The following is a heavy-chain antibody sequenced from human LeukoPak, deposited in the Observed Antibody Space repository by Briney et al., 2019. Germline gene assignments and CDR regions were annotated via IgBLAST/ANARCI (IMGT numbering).Heavy chain of an antibody. J-gene: IGHJ4*02. CDR1: GGTFSSYA. D-gene: IGHD3-22*01. CDR2: IIPILGIA. Sequence: ASVEVSCKASGGTFSSYAISWVRQAPGQGLEWMGRIIPILGIANYAQKFQGRVTITADKSTSTAYMELSSLRSEDTAVYYCASLAAADRNYYDSSGVDYWGQGTPVTVSS. V-gene: IGHV1-69*04. CDR3: ASLAAADRNYYDSSGVDY.